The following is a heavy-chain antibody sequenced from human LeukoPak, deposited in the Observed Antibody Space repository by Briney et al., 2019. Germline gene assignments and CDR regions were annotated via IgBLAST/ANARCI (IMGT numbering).Heavy chain of an antibody. J-gene: IGHJ6*02. D-gene: IGHD5-18*01. CDR1: GYSFTSYW. V-gene: IGHV5-51*01. Sequence: GESLKISCKGSGYSFTSYWIGWERQMPGKGLEWMGIIYPGDSDTRYSSSFQGQVTISAEKSISTAYLQWSSLKASDTAMYYCARRLDTAMAAYYYYGMDVWGQGTTVTVSS. CDR3: ARRLDTAMAAYYYYGMDV. CDR2: IYPGDSDT.